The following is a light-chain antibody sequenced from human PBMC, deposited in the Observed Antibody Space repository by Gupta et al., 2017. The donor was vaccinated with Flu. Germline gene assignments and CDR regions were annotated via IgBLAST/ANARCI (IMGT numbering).Light chain of an antibody. Sequence: QYAATPPPSVSGSPRPSVTIACNGTSNAVGGYNRVSWYEQRPGKAPKLILYDVTERPSGVPDRFSGSKSGNTSSLTIAGLQADDEADYYCSSHAGRVTWVFGTGTTVTVL. CDR1: SNAVGGYNR. CDR2: DVT. CDR3: SSHAGRVTWV. J-gene: IGLJ1*01. V-gene: IGLV2-11*01.